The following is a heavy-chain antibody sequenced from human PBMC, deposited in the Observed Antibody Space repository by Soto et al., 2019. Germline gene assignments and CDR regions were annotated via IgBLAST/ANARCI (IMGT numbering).Heavy chain of an antibody. D-gene: IGHD2-2*01. CDR2: ITGSGGDT. V-gene: IGHV3-23*01. J-gene: IGHJ4*02. CDR3: AKLGSSSWSPHYYFDY. CDR1: GFTFNNYA. Sequence: GGSLRLSCAASGFTFNNYAMGWVRQASGKGLEWVSAITGSGGDTYSADSGKGRFTISRDNSKNTLYLQMNSLRAEDTAIYYCAKLGSSSWSPHYYFDYWGQGTLVTVSS.